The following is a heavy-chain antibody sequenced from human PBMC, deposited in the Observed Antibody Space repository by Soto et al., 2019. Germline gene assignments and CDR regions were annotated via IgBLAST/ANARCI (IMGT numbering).Heavy chain of an antibody. CDR3: ARNYYDHSGGFDY. CDR2: IYSGGST. CDR1: GFTVSSNY. J-gene: IGHJ4*02. D-gene: IGHD3-22*01. V-gene: IGHV3-53*01. Sequence: EVPLVESGGGLIQPGGSLRLSCAASGFTVSSNYMSWVRQAPGKGLEWVSVIYSGGSTYYADSVKGRFTISRDNSKNTLCLHMNSLRAEDTAVYYCARNYYDHSGGFDYWGQGTLVTVSS.